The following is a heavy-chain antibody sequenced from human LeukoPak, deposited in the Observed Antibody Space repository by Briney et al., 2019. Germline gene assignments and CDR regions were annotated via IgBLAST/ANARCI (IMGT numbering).Heavy chain of an antibody. V-gene: IGHV4-59*01. Sequence: SGTLSLTCTVSGGSISSYYWSWIRQPPGKGLEWIGYIYYSGSTNYNPSLKSRVTIPVDTSKSQFSLKLSSVTAADTAVYYCARGVVPTATVIFDYWGQGTLVTVSS. CDR2: IYYSGST. CDR1: GGSISSYY. D-gene: IGHD2-2*01. J-gene: IGHJ4*02. CDR3: ARGVVPTATVIFDY.